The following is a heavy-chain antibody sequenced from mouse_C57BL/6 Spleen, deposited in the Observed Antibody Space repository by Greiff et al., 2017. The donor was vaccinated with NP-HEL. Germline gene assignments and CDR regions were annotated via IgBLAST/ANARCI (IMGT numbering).Heavy chain of an antibody. Sequence: QVQLQQPGAELVMPGASVKLSCKASGYTFTSYWMHWVKQRPGQGLEWIGEIDPSDSYTNYNHKFKGKSTLTVDKSSSTAYMQLSSLTSEDSAVYYCARGTSDHSYFDYWGQGTTLTVSS. CDR2: IDPSDSYT. V-gene: IGHV1-69*01. J-gene: IGHJ2*01. CDR3: ARGTSDHSYFDY. D-gene: IGHD3-3*01. CDR1: GYTFTSYW.